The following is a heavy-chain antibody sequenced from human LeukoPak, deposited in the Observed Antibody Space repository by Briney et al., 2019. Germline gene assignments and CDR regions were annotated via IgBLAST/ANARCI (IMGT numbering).Heavy chain of an antibody. D-gene: IGHD6-13*01. Sequence: PSQTLSLTCTVSGGSISSGGYYWSWIRQHPRKGLEWIGYIYYSGSTYYNPSLKSRVTISVDTSKNQFSLKLSSVTAADTAVYYCARVAAAGHLPFDYWGQGTLVTVSS. CDR3: ARVAAAGHLPFDY. V-gene: IGHV4-31*03. CDR1: GGSISSGGYY. CDR2: IYYSGST. J-gene: IGHJ4*02.